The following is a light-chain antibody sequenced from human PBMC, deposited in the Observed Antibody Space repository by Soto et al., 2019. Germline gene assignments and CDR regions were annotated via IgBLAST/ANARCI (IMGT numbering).Light chain of an antibody. V-gene: IGKV3-20*01. CDR2: GAS. J-gene: IGKJ5*01. CDR3: QQYAVSPIT. Sequence: EIVLTQSPGTLSLSPGERATLSFRASQSVSSSYLAWYQQKPGQAPRLLIYGASSRATGIPDRFSGSGSGTDFTLTISRLEPEDFAVFYCQQYAVSPITFGQGTRLEIK. CDR1: QSVSSSY.